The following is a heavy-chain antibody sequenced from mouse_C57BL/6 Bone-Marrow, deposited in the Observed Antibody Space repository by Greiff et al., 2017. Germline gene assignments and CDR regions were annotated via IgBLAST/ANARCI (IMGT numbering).Heavy chain of an antibody. V-gene: IGHV1-54*01. CDR3: ARSDYDYYYFYY. CDR2: INPGSGGT. Sequence: QVQLQQSGAELVRPGTSVKVSCKASGYAFTNYLIEWVKQRPGQGLEWIGVINPGSGGTNYNEKFKGKATLTADKSSSTAYMQLSSLTSEDSAVYFCARSDYDYYYFYYWGQGTTLTVSS. CDR1: GYAFTNYL. J-gene: IGHJ2*01. D-gene: IGHD2-4*01.